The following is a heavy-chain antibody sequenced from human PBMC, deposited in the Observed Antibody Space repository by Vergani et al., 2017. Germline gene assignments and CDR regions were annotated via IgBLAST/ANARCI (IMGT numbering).Heavy chain of an antibody. Sequence: EVQLVESGGGLVKPGGSLRLSCAASGFTFNSYSVNWVRQTPGKGLEWVSSIRSSGTYIYYADSVKGRFTISRDNAKNSLFLQMNSLRAEDTAVYYCARDVAAAGYYYGMDVWGQGP. J-gene: IGHJ6*02. CDR2: IRSSGTYI. CDR3: ARDVAAAGYYYGMDV. CDR1: GFTFNSYS. V-gene: IGHV3-21*01. D-gene: IGHD6-13*01.